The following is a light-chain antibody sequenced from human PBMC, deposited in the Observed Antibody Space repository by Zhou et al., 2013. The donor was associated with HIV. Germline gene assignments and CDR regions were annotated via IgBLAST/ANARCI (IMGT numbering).Light chain of an antibody. V-gene: IGKV2-28*01. J-gene: IGKJ3*01. CDR2: LGS. Sequence: DIVLTQTPLSLSVTPGQPASISCRSSQSLLHSNGYNYLHWYLQKPGQSPQLLIYLGSNRASGVPDRFSGSGSGTDFTLKISRVEAEDVGVYYCMQALETPLTFGPGTKVDIK. CDR1: QSLLHSNGYNY. CDR3: MQALETPLT.